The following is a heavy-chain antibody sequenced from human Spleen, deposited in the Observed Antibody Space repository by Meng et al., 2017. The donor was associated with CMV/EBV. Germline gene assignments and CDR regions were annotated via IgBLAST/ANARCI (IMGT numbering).Heavy chain of an antibody. CDR3: AGGGGFTFDP. J-gene: IGHJ5*02. CDR1: GDSVSSNRAA. D-gene: IGHD5-12*01. V-gene: IGHV6-1*01. CDR2: TYYRSTWYN. Sequence: SQTLSLTCAISGDSVSSNRAAWHWVRQSPSRGLEWLGRTYYRSTWYNDYAVSVKGRVTINPDTSKNQFSLQLNSVTPEDTAMYYCAGGGGFTFDPWGQGTLVTVSS.